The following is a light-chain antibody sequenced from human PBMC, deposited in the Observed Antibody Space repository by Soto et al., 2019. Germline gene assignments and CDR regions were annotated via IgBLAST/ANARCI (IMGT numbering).Light chain of an antibody. CDR1: QGISSA. CDR3: QQFNSYPPSIT. J-gene: IGKJ5*01. V-gene: IGKV1-13*02. CDR2: DAS. Sequence: AIQLTQSPSSLSASVGDRVTITCRASQGISSALAWYQQKPGKAPKLLIYDASSLESGVPSRFSGSGSGTDFTLTISSLQPEDFATYYCQQFNSYPPSITFCQGTRLEIK.